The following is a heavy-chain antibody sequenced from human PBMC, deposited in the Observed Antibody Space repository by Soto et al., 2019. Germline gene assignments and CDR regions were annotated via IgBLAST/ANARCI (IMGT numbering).Heavy chain of an antibody. CDR1: GGSISSYY. J-gene: IGHJ4*02. Sequence: PSETLSLTCTVSGGSISSYYWSWIRQPPGKGLEWIGYIYYSGSTNYNPSLKSRVTISVDTSKNQFSLKLSSVTAADTAVYYCARASDYYGDYVWDFDYWGQGTLVTVSS. V-gene: IGHV4-59*01. CDR3: ARASDYYGDYVWDFDY. CDR2: IYYSGST. D-gene: IGHD4-17*01.